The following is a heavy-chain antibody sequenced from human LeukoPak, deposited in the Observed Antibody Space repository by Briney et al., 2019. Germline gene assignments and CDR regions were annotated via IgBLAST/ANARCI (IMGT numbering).Heavy chain of an antibody. V-gene: IGHV3-23*01. Sequence: GVSLSLSCAASGFTVSSYGLSWVRQAPGKGLEWVSAISGSGGSTYYAASVKGRFTISRDTSTNTLDPQMKSLRAEDTAVYYCAKDWLERPFDPWGQGTLVTVSS. CDR1: GFTVSSYG. CDR2: ISGSGGST. CDR3: AKDWLERPFDP. D-gene: IGHD1-1*01. J-gene: IGHJ5*02.